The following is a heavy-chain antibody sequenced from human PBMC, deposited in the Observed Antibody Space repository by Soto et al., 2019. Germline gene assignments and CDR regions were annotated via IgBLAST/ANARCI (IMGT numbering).Heavy chain of an antibody. Sequence: PGGSLRLSCAASGFIFSSYGMHWVRQAPGKGLEWVAVISYDGRNKYYADAVKGRFTISRDNSKNTLYLQMSSLRAEDTAVYYCVKDGSSGWPYFYDMDVWGQGTTVTVSS. CDR2: ISYDGRNK. CDR1: GFIFSSYG. D-gene: IGHD6-19*01. CDR3: VKDGSSGWPYFYDMDV. V-gene: IGHV3-30*18. J-gene: IGHJ6*02.